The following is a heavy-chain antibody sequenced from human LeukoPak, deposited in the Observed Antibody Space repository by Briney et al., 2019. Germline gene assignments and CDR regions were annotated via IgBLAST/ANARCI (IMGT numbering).Heavy chain of an antibody. CDR1: GFTFSDYY. J-gene: IGHJ4*02. CDR2: ISSSGSTI. Sequence: GGSLRLSCAASGFTFSDYYMSWTRQAPGKGLEWVSYISSSGSTIYYADSVKGRFTISRDNAKNSLYLQMNSLRAEDTAVYYCASGLLDSSGYFLNYWGQGTLVTVSS. V-gene: IGHV3-11*01. CDR3: ASGLLDSSGYFLNY. D-gene: IGHD3-22*01.